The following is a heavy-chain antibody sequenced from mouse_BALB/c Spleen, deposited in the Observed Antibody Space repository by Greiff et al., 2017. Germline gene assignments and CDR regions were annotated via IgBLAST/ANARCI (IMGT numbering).Heavy chain of an antibody. J-gene: IGHJ3*01. D-gene: IGHD3-1*01. CDR1: GDSITSGY. CDR3: ARYRSSGFFAY. V-gene: IGHV3-8*02. Sequence: EVQRVESGPSLVKPSQTLSLTCSVTGDSITSGYWNWLRKFPGNKLEYMGYISYSGSTYYNPSLKSRISITRDTSKNQYYLQLNSVTTEDTATYYCARYRSSGFFAYWGQGTLVTVSA. CDR2: ISYSGST.